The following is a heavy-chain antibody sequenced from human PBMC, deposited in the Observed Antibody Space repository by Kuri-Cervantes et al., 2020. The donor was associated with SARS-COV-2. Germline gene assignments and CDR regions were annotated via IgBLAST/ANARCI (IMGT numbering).Heavy chain of an antibody. V-gene: IGHV6-1*01. J-gene: IGHJ5*02. CDR2: TYYSSKWYN. Sequence: SQTHSLTCAITGDSVSSNSAAWNWIRQSPSRGLEWLGRTYYSSKWYNDYAVTVKSRITINPDTSKNQFSLQLNSVTTEDTVVYYCARDYDSSGYLLNWFDPWGQGTLVTVSS. CDR1: GDSVSSNSAA. D-gene: IGHD3-22*01. CDR3: ARDYDSSGYLLNWFDP.